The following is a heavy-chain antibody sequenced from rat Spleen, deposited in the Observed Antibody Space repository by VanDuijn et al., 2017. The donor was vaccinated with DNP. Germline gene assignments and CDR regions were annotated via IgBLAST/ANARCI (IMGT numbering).Heavy chain of an antibody. CDR1: GFTFSNYG. CDR3: ATETYSGLDY. J-gene: IGHJ2*01. Sequence: EVQLVESGGGLVQPGRSLKLSCAASGFTFSNYGMHWIRQAPTKGLEWVTSISPNGRNTNCRDSVKGRFTISRDNAQSTLYLQMDSLRSEDTATYYCATETYSGLDYWGQGVMVTVSS. D-gene: IGHD1-11*01. CDR2: ISPNGRNT. V-gene: IGHV5-19*01.